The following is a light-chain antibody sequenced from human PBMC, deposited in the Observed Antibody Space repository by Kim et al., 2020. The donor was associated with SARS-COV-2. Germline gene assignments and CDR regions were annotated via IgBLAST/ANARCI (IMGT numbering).Light chain of an antibody. CDR1: SSNIGSNY. CDR3: AAWDDSLSGWV. V-gene: IGLV1-47*01. J-gene: IGLJ7*01. Sequence: GQRVTISCSGRSSNIGSNYVYWYQQLPGTAPKLLIYRNNQRPSGVPDRFSGSKSGTSASLAISGLRSEGEADYYCAAWDDSLSGWVFGGGTQLTVL. CDR2: RNN.